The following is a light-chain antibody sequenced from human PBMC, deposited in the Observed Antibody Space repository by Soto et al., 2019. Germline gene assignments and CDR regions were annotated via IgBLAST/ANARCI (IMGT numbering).Light chain of an antibody. CDR1: QGIGKL. V-gene: IGKV1-17*01. J-gene: IGKJ1*01. CDR3: LQHNTYPQT. CDR2: AAS. Sequence: DIQMTQSPSSLSASVGDRVTITGRSSQGIGKLLGWFQQKPGRAPKRLIYAASTLESGVPSRFSGSGSGTDFTLTIRSLQPEDFATYYCLQHNTYPQTFGQGTKVDVK.